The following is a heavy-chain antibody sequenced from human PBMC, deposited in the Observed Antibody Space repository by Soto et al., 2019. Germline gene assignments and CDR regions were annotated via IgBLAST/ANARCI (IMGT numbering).Heavy chain of an antibody. CDR2: IHYSGST. D-gene: IGHD3-22*01. CDR3: ARDVAYDSSGYYYGAYFDY. Sequence: PSETLSLTCTVSGGSISNYYWSWIRQSPGKGLEWIGYIHYSGSTNYNPSLKSRVTISEDLSKNQFSLNLSSVTAADTAVYYCARDVAYDSSGYYYGAYFDYWGHGALVTVSS. CDR1: GGSISNYY. V-gene: IGHV4-59*01. J-gene: IGHJ4*01.